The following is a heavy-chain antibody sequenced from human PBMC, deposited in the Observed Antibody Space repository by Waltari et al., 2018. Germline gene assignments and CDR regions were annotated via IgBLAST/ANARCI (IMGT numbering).Heavy chain of an antibody. V-gene: IGHV1-2*06. CDR3: VRGGPAIFGVLITKRFDY. CDR2: INPNSGGT. J-gene: IGHJ4*02. Sequence: QVQLVQSGAGVKKPGASVKVSCKASGYTFTDYYLHRVRQAPGQGLEWRGRINPNSGGTNYTQKFQGRVTMTRDTSISTAYMELSRLRSDDTAVYYCVRGGPAIFGVLITKRFDYWGQGTLVTVSS. CDR1: GYTFTDYY. D-gene: IGHD3-3*01.